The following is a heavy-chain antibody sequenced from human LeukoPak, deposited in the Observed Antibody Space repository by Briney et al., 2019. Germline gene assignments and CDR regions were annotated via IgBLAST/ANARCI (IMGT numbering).Heavy chain of an antibody. CDR3: ARDKKTDDYGDYWPWVVDY. D-gene: IGHD4-17*01. Sequence: PSETLSLTCTVSAASISTYYWSWVRQSPGKGLEWIGYIYYTGSTNYNPSLKSRVTMSVDTSKNQFSLNLRSVTAADTAVYYCARDKKTDDYGDYWPWVVDYWGQGTLVTVSS. CDR2: IYYTGST. J-gene: IGHJ4*02. V-gene: IGHV4-59*01. CDR1: AASISTYY.